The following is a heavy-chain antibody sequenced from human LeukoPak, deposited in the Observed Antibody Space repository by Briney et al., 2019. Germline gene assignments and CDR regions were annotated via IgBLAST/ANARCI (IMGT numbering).Heavy chain of an antibody. J-gene: IGHJ4*02. Sequence: GGSLRLSCSASGFVFSIYTMYWVRQAPGKGPEYVSTISGSGNGGSIYYADSVKGRFTISRDNSKSIVYLQMNGLRSEDTAVYYCVKDFGRVRGTPDSWGQGTLVTVSS. D-gene: IGHD2/OR15-2a*01. V-gene: IGHV3-64D*06. CDR3: VKDFGRVRGTPDS. CDR1: GFVFSIYT. CDR2: ISGSGNGGSI.